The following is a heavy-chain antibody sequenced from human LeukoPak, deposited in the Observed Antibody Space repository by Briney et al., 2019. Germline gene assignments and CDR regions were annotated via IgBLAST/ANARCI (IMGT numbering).Heavy chain of an antibody. CDR1: GGSFSGYY. CDR2: INHSGST. D-gene: IGHD3-22*01. V-gene: IGHV4-34*01. CDR3: ARDYYDSSGYRDYFFDY. Sequence: KPSETLSLTCAVYGGSFSGYYWSWIRQPPGKGLEWIGEINHSGSTNYNPSLKSRVTMSVDTSKNQVSLKMRSVTAADTAVYYCARDYYDSSGYRDYFFDYWGQGILVTVSS. J-gene: IGHJ4*02.